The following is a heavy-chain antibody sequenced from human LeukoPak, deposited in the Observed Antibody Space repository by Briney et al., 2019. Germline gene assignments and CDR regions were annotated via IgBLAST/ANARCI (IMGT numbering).Heavy chain of an antibody. CDR1: GFTFSSYE. V-gene: IGHV3-48*03. J-gene: IGHJ4*02. D-gene: IGHD3-22*01. CDR2: ISTSGSTI. CDR3: ARAEYYDSSGHCDF. Sequence: EPGGSLRLSCAASGFTFSSYEMNWVRQAPGKGLEWLSYISTSGSTIYYADSVKGRFTISRDNSKNTLYLQMNSLRAEDAAVYYCARAEYYDSSGHCDFWGQGTLVTVSS.